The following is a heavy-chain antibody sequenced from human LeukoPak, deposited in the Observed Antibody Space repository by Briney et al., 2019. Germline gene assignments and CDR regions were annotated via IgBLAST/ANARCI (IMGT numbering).Heavy chain of an antibody. CDR2: IKQDGSQ. CDR3: ARGPDYGDRLDYFDY. D-gene: IGHD4-17*01. CDR1: GLTFCMHR. Sequence: GGSLRLSCVPSGLTFCMHRPGWVREAPVKALERVANIKQDGSQYYVDSVKGRFIISRDNAKNSLSLQMNSLRVEDTAVYYCARGPDYGDRLDYFDYWGQGTLVTVSS. V-gene: IGHV3-7*01. J-gene: IGHJ4*02.